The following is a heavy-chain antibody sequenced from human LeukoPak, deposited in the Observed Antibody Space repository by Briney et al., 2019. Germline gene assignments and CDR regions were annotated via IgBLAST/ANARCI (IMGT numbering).Heavy chain of an antibody. CDR2: FDPEDGET. D-gene: IGHD2-2*01. Sequence: ASVKVSCKVSGYTLTELSMHWVRQAPGKGLEWMGGFDPEDGETIYAQKFQGRVTMTEDTSTDTAYMELSSLRSEDTAVYYCAKGYCSSTSCRLDYWGQGTLDTVSS. CDR1: GYTLTELS. V-gene: IGHV1-24*01. CDR3: AKGYCSSTSCRLDY. J-gene: IGHJ4*02.